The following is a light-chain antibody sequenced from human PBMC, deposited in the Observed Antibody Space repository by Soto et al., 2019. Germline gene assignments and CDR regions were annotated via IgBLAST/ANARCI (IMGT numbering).Light chain of an antibody. CDR3: QQSYTIPYT. J-gene: IGKJ2*01. V-gene: IGKV1-39*01. Sequence: DIQMTQSPSSLPASVGDRVTLTCRASQSISTYLNWYQQKPGQAPKLLIYAASSWQSGVPSRLSGSGSGTDFTLTISSLQPEDFATYYCQQSYTIPYTFGQGTKLEIK. CDR1: QSISTY. CDR2: AAS.